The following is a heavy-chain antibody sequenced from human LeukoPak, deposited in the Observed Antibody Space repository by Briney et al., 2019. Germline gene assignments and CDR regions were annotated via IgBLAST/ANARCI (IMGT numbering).Heavy chain of an antibody. CDR2: IYFGGST. D-gene: IGHD6-13*01. J-gene: IGHJ4*02. CDR1: GDSIGSSGYY. Sequence: SETLSLTCTVSGDSIGSSGYYWDWIRQPPGKGLEWIGSIYFGGSTYYTPSLKSRVTISVDTSKNQFSLTLISVTAADTAVYYCARHQGSTWYQCPYDYWGQGTLVTVSS. V-gene: IGHV4-39*01. CDR3: ARHQGSTWYQCPYDY.